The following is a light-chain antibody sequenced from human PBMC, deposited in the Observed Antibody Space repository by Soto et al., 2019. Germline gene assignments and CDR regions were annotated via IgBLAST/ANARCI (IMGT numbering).Light chain of an antibody. Sequence: QSVLTQPPSASGTPGQRGTISCSGSNSNVGNNTVNWYQQFPGTSPRLLIEANNQRASGVPDRFSGSKSANSASLAISGLKSEDEADYYCAAWDDGLNGWLFGGGTKVTVL. CDR1: NSNVGNNT. CDR3: AAWDDGLNGWL. J-gene: IGLJ3*02. V-gene: IGLV1-44*01. CDR2: ANN.